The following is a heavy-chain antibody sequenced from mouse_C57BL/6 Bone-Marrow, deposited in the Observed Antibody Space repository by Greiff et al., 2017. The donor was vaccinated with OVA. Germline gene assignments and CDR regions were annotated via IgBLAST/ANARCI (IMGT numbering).Heavy chain of an antibody. D-gene: IGHD1-1*01. Sequence: EVQLQQSVAELVRPGASVKLSCTASGFNIKNTYMHWVKQRPEQGLEWIGRIDPANGNTKYAPKFQGKATITADTSSNTAYLQLSSLTSEGTAIYYGARRGYYGSSPHWYFDVWGTGTTVTVSS. CDR3: ARRGYYGSSPHWYFDV. V-gene: IGHV14-3*01. CDR2: IDPANGNT. J-gene: IGHJ1*03. CDR1: GFNIKNTY.